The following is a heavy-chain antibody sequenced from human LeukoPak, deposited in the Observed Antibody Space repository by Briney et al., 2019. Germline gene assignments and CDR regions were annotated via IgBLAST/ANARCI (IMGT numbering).Heavy chain of an antibody. CDR2: IYHSGST. Sequence: SGTLSLTCAVSGGSISSTNWWSSVRQPPGKGLEWIGEIYHSGSTNYSPSLKSRVTISVDKSKNQFSLKLNSVTAADTAVYYCARKTWGQRTDYWGQGTLVTVSS. J-gene: IGHJ4*02. V-gene: IGHV4-4*02. CDR1: GGSISSTNW. CDR3: ARKTWGQRTDY. D-gene: IGHD3-16*01.